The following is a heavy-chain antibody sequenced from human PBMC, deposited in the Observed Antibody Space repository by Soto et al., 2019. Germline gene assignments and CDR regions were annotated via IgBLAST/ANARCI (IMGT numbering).Heavy chain of an antibody. CDR1: GFTFSSYW. D-gene: IGHD6-19*01. J-gene: IGHJ4*02. Sequence: GGSLRLSCAASGFTFSSYWMSWVRQAPGKGLEWVANIKQDGSEKYYGDSVKDRFTISRDNAKNSLYLQMNSLRAEDTAVYYCARDFGQLLVDPSGLFDYWGQGTLVTVSS. CDR2: IKQDGSEK. V-gene: IGHV3-7*01. CDR3: ARDFGQLLVDPSGLFDY.